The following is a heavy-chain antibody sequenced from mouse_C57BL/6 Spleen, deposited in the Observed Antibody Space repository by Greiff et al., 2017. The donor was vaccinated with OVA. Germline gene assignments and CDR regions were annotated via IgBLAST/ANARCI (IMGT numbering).Heavy chain of an antibody. V-gene: IGHV1-81*01. CDR1: GYTFTSYG. CDR3: ARSGEGFAY. J-gene: IGHJ3*01. Sequence: QVQLKESGAELARPGASVKLSCKASGYTFTSYGISWVKQRTGQGLEWIGEIYPRSGNTYYNEKFKGKATLTADKSSSTAYMELRSLTSEDSAVYFCARSGEGFAYWGQGTLVTVSA. D-gene: IGHD4-1*01. CDR2: IYPRSGNT.